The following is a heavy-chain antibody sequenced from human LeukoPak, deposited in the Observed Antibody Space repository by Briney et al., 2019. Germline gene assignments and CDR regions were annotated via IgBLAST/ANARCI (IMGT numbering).Heavy chain of an antibody. CDR3: ATARLSTYYFDY. Sequence: VKASCKASGGTFSSYTISWVRQAPGQGFEWMGGIIPIFGTANYAQKFQGRVTITADESTSTAYMELSSLRSEDTAVYYCATARLSTYYFDYWGQGTLVTVSS. CDR2: IIPIFGTA. V-gene: IGHV1-69*01. CDR1: GGTFSSYT. J-gene: IGHJ4*02. D-gene: IGHD6-25*01.